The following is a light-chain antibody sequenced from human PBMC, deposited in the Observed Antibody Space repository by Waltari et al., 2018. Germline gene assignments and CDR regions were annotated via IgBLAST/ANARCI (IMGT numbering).Light chain of an antibody. CDR3: QQYESLIS. J-gene: IGKJ5*01. Sequence: DIQMTQSPSSLSASVGDRVTITCQASHDISKRLNWYQQKPGKAPKLLIYDASKLDIGVPSRFSGSGSGTLFTLTISSLEPEGIATYFCQQYESLISFGPGTRLDLK. V-gene: IGKV1-33*01. CDR1: HDISKR. CDR2: DAS.